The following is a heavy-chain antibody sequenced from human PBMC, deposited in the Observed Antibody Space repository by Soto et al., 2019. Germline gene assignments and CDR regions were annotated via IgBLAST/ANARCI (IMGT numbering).Heavy chain of an antibody. V-gene: IGHV3-30*18. CDR3: AKSITMVRGVITMGYYYYYGMDV. D-gene: IGHD3-10*01. Sequence: QVQLVESGGGVVQPGRSLRLSCAASGFTFSSYGMHWVRQAPGKGLEWVAVISYDGSNKYYADSVKGRFTISRDNSKNTVYLQMNSLRAEETAVYYCAKSITMVRGVITMGYYYYYGMDVWGQATTVTVSS. CDR2: ISYDGSNK. J-gene: IGHJ6*02. CDR1: GFTFSSYG.